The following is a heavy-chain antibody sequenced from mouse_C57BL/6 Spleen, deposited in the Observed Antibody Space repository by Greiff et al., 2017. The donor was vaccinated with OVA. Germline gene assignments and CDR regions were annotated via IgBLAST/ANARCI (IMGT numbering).Heavy chain of an antibody. J-gene: IGHJ2*01. D-gene: IGHD1-1*01. CDR1: GYTFTSYD. Sequence: QVQLQQSGPELVKPGASVKLSCKASGYTFTSYDINWVKQRPGKGLEGMGGSYPRDGRTKYKEKIKGKATLTVDTDSSTAYMELNRRPSEDSAVSFCARDTTVEADIDYWGQGTTLTGSS. CDR2: SYPRDGRT. V-gene: IGHV1-85*01. CDR3: ARDTTVEADIDY.